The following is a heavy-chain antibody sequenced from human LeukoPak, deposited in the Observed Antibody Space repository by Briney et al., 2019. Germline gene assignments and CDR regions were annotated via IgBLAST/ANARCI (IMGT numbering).Heavy chain of an antibody. CDR2: IYYSGST. CDR3: ARHNAHFDY. J-gene: IGHJ4*02. Sequence: SETLSLTCTVSGGSISSYYWSWIRQPPGKGLEWIGYIYYSGSTNYNPSPKSRVTISVDTSKNQFSLKLSSVTAADTAVYYCARHNAHFDYWGQGTLVTVSS. D-gene: IGHD1-14*01. CDR1: GGSISSYY. V-gene: IGHV4-59*01.